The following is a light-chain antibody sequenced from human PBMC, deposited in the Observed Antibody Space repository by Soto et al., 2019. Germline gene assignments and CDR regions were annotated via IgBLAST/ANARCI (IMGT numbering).Light chain of an antibody. V-gene: IGLV2-14*03. Sequence: QSVLTQPASVSGSPGQSITISCTGTSNDIGAYNYVSWYQQHPGKAPKLLIYDVTHRPSGVSDRFSGSKSGRTASLTISGLQPEDEADYYCSSYTSIIAVVFGGGTKVTVL. J-gene: IGLJ2*01. CDR1: SNDIGAYNY. CDR3: SSYTSIIAVV. CDR2: DVT.